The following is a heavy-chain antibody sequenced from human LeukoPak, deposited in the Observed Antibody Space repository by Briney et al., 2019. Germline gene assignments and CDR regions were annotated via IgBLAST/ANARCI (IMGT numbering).Heavy chain of an antibody. D-gene: IGHD6-13*01. V-gene: IGHV4-4*07. CDR3: ARTTGYSSSWYYFDY. CDR2: IYSSGSA. J-gene: IGHJ4*02. CDR1: GGSISSYY. Sequence: SETLSLTCTVSGGSISSYYWSWIRQPAEKGLEWIGRIYSSGSADYNPSLKSRVTMSVDTSKNQFSLRLSSVTAADTAVYYCARTTGYSSSWYYFDYWGQGTLVTVSS.